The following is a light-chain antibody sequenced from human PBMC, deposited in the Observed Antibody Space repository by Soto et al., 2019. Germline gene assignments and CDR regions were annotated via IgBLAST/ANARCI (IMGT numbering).Light chain of an antibody. CDR2: DVG. J-gene: IGLJ2*01. CDR1: SSDVGGYNY. V-gene: IGLV2-11*01. CDR3: SSYTSSSIVV. Sequence: QSALTQPRSVSGSPGQSVTISCTGTSSDVGGYNYVSWYQQHPGKAPKLMIYDVGKRPSGVPDRFSGSKSDNTASLTISGLQAEDEADYYCSSYTSSSIVVFGGGTKLTVL.